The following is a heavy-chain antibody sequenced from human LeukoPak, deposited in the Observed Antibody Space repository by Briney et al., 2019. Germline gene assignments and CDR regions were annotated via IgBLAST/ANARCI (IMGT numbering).Heavy chain of an antibody. Sequence: ASVKVSCKTSGYTFSSYGISWVRQAPGQGLEWMGWISAYNGNTNYAQKLQGRVTITRDTSASTAYMELSSLRSENTAVYYCANPRYDRSGYYYDDWGQGTLVTVSS. CDR3: ANPRYDRSGYYYDD. CDR1: GYTFSSYG. D-gene: IGHD3-22*01. CDR2: ISAYNGNT. J-gene: IGHJ4*02. V-gene: IGHV1-18*01.